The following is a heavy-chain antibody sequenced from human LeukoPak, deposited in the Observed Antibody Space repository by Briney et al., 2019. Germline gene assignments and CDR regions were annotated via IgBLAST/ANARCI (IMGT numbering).Heavy chain of an antibody. Sequence: SETLSLTCTVSGGSISSSSYYCGWIRQPPGKGLEWIGSIYYSGSTYYNPSLKSRVTISVDTSKNQFSLKLSSVTAADTAVYYCASPYDSSGSGGYWGQGTLVTVSS. CDR1: GGSISSSSYY. CDR3: ASPYDSSGSGGY. CDR2: IYYSGST. J-gene: IGHJ4*02. V-gene: IGHV4-39*01. D-gene: IGHD3-22*01.